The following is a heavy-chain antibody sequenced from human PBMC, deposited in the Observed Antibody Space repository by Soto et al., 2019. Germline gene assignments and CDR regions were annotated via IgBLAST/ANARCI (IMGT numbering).Heavy chain of an antibody. Sequence: SQTLSLTCAMSVDGVSSNSAAWNWIIQSASRGLEWLGRTYYRSKWYNDYAVSVKSRITINPDTSKNQFSLQLNSVTPEDTAVYYCAREEEHSSSWYDIEYWGQGTLVTVSS. CDR3: AREEEHSSSWYDIEY. J-gene: IGHJ4*02. V-gene: IGHV6-1*01. CDR2: TYYRSKWYN. CDR1: VDGVSSNSAA. D-gene: IGHD6-13*01.